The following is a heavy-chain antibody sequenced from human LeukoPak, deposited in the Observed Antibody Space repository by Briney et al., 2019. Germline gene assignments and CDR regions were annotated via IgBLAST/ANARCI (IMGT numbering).Heavy chain of an antibody. D-gene: IGHD2-15*01. CDR2: IYYSGST. CDR1: GGSISSYY. CDR3: ARGVDERYYYYYGMDV. J-gene: IGHJ6*02. Sequence: SETLSLTCTVSGGSISSYYWSWIRQPPGKGLESIGYIYYSGSTNYNPSLKSRVTISVDTSKNQFSLKLSSVTAADTAVYYCARGVDERYYYYYGMDVWGQGTTVTVSS. V-gene: IGHV4-59*01.